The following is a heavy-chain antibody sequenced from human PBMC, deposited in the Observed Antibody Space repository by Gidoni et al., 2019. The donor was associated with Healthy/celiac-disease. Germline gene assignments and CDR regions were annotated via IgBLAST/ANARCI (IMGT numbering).Heavy chain of an antibody. V-gene: IGHV1-18*01. D-gene: IGHD3-10*01. Sequence: QVQLVQSGAEVKKPGASVKVSCKASGYTFTSYGISWVRQAPGQGLKWMGWISAYNGNTNYAQKLQGRVTMTTDTSTSTAYMELRSLRSDDTAVYYCARNLWFGLPVSRDYYCMDVWGKGTTVTVSS. CDR2: ISAYNGNT. J-gene: IGHJ6*03. CDR3: ARNLWFGLPVSRDYYCMDV. CDR1: GYTFTSYG.